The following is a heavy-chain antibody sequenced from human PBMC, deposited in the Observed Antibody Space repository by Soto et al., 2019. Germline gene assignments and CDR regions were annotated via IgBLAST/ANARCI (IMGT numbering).Heavy chain of an antibody. J-gene: IGHJ4*02. CDR2: IYYSGST. V-gene: IGHV4-59*01. CDR1: GGSFSGYY. Sequence: PSETLSLTCAVYGGSFSGYYWSWIRRPPGKGLEWIGYIYYSGSTNYNPSLKSRVTISVDTSKNQFSLKLSSVTAADTAVYYCARAWFGELLIDYWGQGTLVTVSS. D-gene: IGHD3-10*01. CDR3: ARAWFGELLIDY.